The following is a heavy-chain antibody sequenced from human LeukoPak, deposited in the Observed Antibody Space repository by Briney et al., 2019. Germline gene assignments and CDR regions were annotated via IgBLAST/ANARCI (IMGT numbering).Heavy chain of an antibody. J-gene: IGHJ6*02. CDR1: GGSISSGGYY. D-gene: IGHD5-12*01. CDR2: IYHSGST. V-gene: IGHV4-61*03. CDR3: ARTGSGRDYYGMDV. Sequence: SETLSLTCTVSGGSISSGGYYWSWIRQPPGKGLEWIGYIYHSGSTDYNPSLESRVTISIDTSKNHFSLNLTAVTAADTAIYYCARTGSGRDYYGMDVWGQGTSVTVSS.